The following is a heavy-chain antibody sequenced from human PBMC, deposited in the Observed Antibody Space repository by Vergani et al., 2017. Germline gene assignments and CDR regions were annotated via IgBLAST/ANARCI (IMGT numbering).Heavy chain of an antibody. J-gene: IGHJ4*02. D-gene: IGHD3-22*01. CDR1: GFSFNSYG. CDR3: ATEYESTRYYGFYFDA. CDR2: TSSVGTIT. V-gene: IGHV3-48*02. Sequence: VQLVETGGGVVEPGGSLRLYWATSGFSFNSYGAHWLRQAPGKGLEWVSYTSSVGTITHYADSVKGRFTISRDNANSSVYLQMNSLRDEDTVVYYCATEYESTRYYGFYFDAWGQGGLVTVSS.